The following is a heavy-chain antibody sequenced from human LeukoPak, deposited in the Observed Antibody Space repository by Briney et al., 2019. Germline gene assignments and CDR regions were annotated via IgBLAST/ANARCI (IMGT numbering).Heavy chain of an antibody. J-gene: IGHJ3*01. D-gene: IGHD3-22*01. CDR2: IYPGDSDT. CDR1: GYRFASHW. CDR3: ARHTADLDSFDV. V-gene: IGHV5-51*01. Sequence: GESLKISCQGYGYRFASHWIGWVRQMPGKGPEWLGIIYPGDSDTRYNPSFQGHVIISADKSNSVAYLQWTSLKASDTAMYYCARHTADLDSFDVWGPGTMVTVSS.